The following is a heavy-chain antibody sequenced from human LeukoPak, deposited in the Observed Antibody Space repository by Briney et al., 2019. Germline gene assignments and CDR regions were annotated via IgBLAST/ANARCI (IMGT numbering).Heavy chain of an antibody. D-gene: IGHD6-13*01. J-gene: IGHJ4*02. CDR2: TSGSGGST. CDR3: AKDPRTNIAAAGNDY. CDR1: GLTCSSYA. V-gene: IGHV3-23*01. Sequence: GGSLRRSGAAAGLTCSSYARIWVRQAPGKGLKGVSATSGSGGSTYYADSVKGRFTIPRDNSQNPLYLHMHSLGAEDTAVYYCAKDPRTNIAAAGNDYWGQGTLVTVSS.